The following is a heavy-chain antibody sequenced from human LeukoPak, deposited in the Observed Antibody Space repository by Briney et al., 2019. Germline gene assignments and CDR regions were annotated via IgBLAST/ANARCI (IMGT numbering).Heavy chain of an antibody. CDR2: IYYSGCT. CDR3: ARVGIGSSDPYYYYGMDV. V-gene: IGHV4-61*01. J-gene: IGHJ6*02. Sequence: PSETLSLACTVSGGSFSSGSYYWSWIRQPPGKGLQWIGYIYYSGCTNYNPSLKSRVTISVDTSKNQFSLKLSSVTAADTAVYYCARVGIGSSDPYYYYGMDVWGQGTTVTVSS. CDR1: GGSFSSGSYY. D-gene: IGHD6-6*01.